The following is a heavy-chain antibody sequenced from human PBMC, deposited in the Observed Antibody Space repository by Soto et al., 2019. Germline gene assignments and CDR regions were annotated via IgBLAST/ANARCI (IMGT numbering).Heavy chain of an antibody. CDR1: GGSFSGYY. J-gene: IGHJ3*02. V-gene: IGHV4-34*01. Sequence: SETLSLTCAVYGGSFSGYYWSWIRQPPGKGLEWIGDNNHSGSTNYNPSLKSRVTLSVDTSKNQFSLKLTSVTAADAAVYYCARGTRDLNAFDIWGQGTMVTVSS. CDR3: ARGTRDLNAFDI. CDR2: NNHSGST.